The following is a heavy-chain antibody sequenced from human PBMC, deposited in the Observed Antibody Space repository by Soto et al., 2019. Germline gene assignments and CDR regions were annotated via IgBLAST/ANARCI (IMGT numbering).Heavy chain of an antibody. CDR2: ISSSGSTI. D-gene: IGHD2-2*01. V-gene: IGHV3-11*01. Sequence: KPGGSLRLSCAASGFTFSDYYMSWIRQAPGKGLEWVSYISSSGSTIYYADSVKGRFTISRDNAKNSLYLQMNSLRAEDTAVYYCARDRYCSSTSCLNGGLAFDIWGQGTMVTVSS. CDR3: ARDRYCSSTSCLNGGLAFDI. J-gene: IGHJ3*02. CDR1: GFTFSDYY.